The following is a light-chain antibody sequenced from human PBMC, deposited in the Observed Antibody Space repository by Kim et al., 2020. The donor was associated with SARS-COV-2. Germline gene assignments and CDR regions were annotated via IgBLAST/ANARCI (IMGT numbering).Light chain of an antibody. CDR1: QSVSRNY. V-gene: IGKV3-20*01. Sequence: EIVLTQSPGTLSLSPGERATLSCRASQSVSRNYLAWYQQRPGQAPRLVIHGASSRAAGIPDRFSGSGSGTDFTLTINRLEPEDFAIYFCQQYGSLPITFGQGTRLEIK. CDR2: GAS. J-gene: IGKJ5*01. CDR3: QQYGSLPIT.